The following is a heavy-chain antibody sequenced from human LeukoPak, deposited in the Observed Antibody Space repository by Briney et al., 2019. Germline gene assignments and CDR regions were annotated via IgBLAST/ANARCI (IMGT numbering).Heavy chain of an antibody. CDR2: INPNSGGT. D-gene: IGHD4-17*01. CDR3: ARDLAYGDYVWDYFDY. Sequence: ASVKVSCKASGYTFTGYYMHWVRQAPGQGLEWMGWINPNSGGTNYAQKFQGRVTMTRDASISTAYMELSRLRSDDTAVYYCARDLAYGDYVWDYFDYWGQGTLVTVSS. J-gene: IGHJ4*02. V-gene: IGHV1-2*02. CDR1: GYTFTGYY.